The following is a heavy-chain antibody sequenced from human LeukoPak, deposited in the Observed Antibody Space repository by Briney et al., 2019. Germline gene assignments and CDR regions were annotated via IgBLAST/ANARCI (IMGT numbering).Heavy chain of an antibody. CDR1: GFTFSSYE. Sequence: GGSLRLSCAASGFTFSSYEMNWVRQAPGKGLEWVSYISSSGSTIYYADSVKGRFSISRDNTHNSLSLRMNSLGAEDTAVYYCAKGATMIDYWGQGTLVTVSS. CDR2: ISSSGSTI. D-gene: IGHD3-22*01. CDR3: AKGATMIDY. J-gene: IGHJ4*02. V-gene: IGHV3-48*03.